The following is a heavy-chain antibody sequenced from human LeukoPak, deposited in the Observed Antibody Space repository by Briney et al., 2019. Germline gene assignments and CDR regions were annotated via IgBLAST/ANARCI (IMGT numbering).Heavy chain of an antibody. V-gene: IGHV3-74*01. CDR3: AIGGTYGSGS. D-gene: IGHD3-10*01. CDR2: INNDGSTT. Sequence: GGSLRLSCAASGFTLARTWMHWVRQAPGKGLEWVSLINNDGSTTNYADSVKGRFTISRDNARNTVYLQMNSLRAEDAAVYYCAIGGTYGSGSWGQGTLVTVSS. CDR1: GFTLARTW. J-gene: IGHJ4*02.